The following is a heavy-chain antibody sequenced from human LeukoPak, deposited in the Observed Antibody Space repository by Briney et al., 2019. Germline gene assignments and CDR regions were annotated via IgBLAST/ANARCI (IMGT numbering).Heavy chain of an antibody. V-gene: IGHV3-33*01. Sequence: GGSLRLSCAASGFTFSSYGMHWVRQAPGKGLEWVAVIWYDGSNKYYADSVKGRFTISRDNSKNTLYLQMNSLRAEDTAVYYCARGLHYYDSSGPLEFDYWGQGTLVTVSS. J-gene: IGHJ4*02. CDR1: GFTFSSYG. CDR3: ARGLHYYDSSGPLEFDY. CDR2: IWYDGSNK. D-gene: IGHD3-22*01.